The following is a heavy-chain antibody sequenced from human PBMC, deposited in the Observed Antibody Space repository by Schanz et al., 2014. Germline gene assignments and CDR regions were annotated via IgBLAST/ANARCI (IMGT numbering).Heavy chain of an antibody. D-gene: IGHD1-7*01. V-gene: IGHV3-66*01. Sequence: VKLVESGGGVVQPGRSLRLSCEASGFTVTSYYMSWVRQAPGKGLEWVSVIYSGDNTYYADSVKGRFTISRDNSKNTVYLQMNSLRAEDTAVYFCASLIGTTSAHFYGMDVWGQGTTVTVSS. CDR2: IYSGDNT. CDR3: ASLIGTTSAHFYGMDV. J-gene: IGHJ6*02. CDR1: GFTVTSYY.